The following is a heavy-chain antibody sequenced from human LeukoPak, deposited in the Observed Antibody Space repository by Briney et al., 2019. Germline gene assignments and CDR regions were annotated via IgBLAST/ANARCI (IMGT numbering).Heavy chain of an antibody. CDR3: VRDLGGRSGH. CDR1: GFTFSDYY. D-gene: IGHD1-26*01. CDR2: ISSSSSYT. Sequence: GGSLRLSCAASGFTFSDYYMSWIRQAPGKGLEWVSYISSSSSYTNYADSVKGRSTIFRDNAKNTLYLQMNSLRAEDTAVYYCVRDLGGRSGHWGQGTLVTVSS. V-gene: IGHV3-11*06. J-gene: IGHJ4*02.